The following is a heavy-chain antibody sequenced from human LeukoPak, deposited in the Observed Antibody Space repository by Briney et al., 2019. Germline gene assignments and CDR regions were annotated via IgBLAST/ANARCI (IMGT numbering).Heavy chain of an antibody. V-gene: IGHV4-38-2*02. J-gene: IGHJ6*03. CDR3: ARDQRSGYSGYDYYYYYYMDV. CDR1: GYSVSSGHY. Sequence: SETLSLTCTVSGYSVSSGHYWGWIRQPPGKGLEWIGSIYYSGSTYYNPSLKSRVTISADTSKNQFSLKLSSVTAADTAVYYCARDQRSGYSGYDYYYYYYMDVWGKGTTVTVSS. D-gene: IGHD5-12*01. CDR2: IYYSGST.